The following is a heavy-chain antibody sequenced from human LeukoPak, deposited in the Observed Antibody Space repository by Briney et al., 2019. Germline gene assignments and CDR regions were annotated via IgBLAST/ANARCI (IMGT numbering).Heavy chain of an antibody. V-gene: IGHV4-39*01. CDR2: SDNSGST. Sequence: SETLSLTCTVSGGSIISSNYSWGWIRQPPGKGLEWIGSSDNSGSTYYNPSPKSRVTISVDTSKNQFSLRLTSVTAADTAVFYCARHWSKGFSPPRGNWFDPWGQGTLVTVSS. CDR3: ARHWSKGFSPPRGNWFDP. D-gene: IGHD2-15*01. J-gene: IGHJ5*02. CDR1: GGSIISSNYS.